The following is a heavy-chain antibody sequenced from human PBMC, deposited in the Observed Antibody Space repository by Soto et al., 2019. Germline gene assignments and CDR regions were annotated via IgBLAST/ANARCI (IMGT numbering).Heavy chain of an antibody. CDR2: ISSNGGST. J-gene: IGHJ4*02. V-gene: IGHV3-64*01. CDR1: GSTFSIYA. D-gene: IGHD5-18*01. Sequence: EVQLVESGGGLVQPGGSLRLSCAASGSTFSIYAMHWVRQAPGKGLEFISVISSNGGSTHYASSVKGRFTISRDNSKNTLYLEMGSLRADDTAMYYCGRAVYSYALDYWGQGTLVTVSS. CDR3: GRAVYSYALDY.